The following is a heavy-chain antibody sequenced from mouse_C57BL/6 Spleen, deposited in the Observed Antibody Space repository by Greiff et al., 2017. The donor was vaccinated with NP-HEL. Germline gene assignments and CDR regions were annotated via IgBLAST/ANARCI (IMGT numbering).Heavy chain of an antibody. J-gene: IGHJ4*01. CDR1: GFSLTSYA. CDR2: IWTGGGT. CDR3: ARTPTAKAAYYGMDY. V-gene: IGHV2-9-1*01. D-gene: IGHD3-2*02. Sequence: QVQLQQSGPGLVAPSQSLSITCTVSGFSLTSYAISWVRQPPGKGLEWLGVIWTGGGTNYNSALKSRLSISKDNSKSQVFLKMNSLQTDDTARYYCARTPTAKAAYYGMDYWGQGTSVTVSS.